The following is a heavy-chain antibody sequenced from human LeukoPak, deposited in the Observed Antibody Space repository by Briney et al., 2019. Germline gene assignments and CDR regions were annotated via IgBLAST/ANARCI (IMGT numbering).Heavy chain of an antibody. CDR2: IIPIFGTA. CDR1: GGTFSSYA. J-gene: IGHJ6*02. CDR3: ARVRRVATISYRYYGMDV. Sequence: EASVKVSCKASGGTFSSYAISWVRQAPGQGLEWMGGIIPIFGTANYAQKFQGRVTITADESTSTAYMELSSLRSEDTAVYYCARVRRVATISYRYYGMDVWGQGTTVTVSS. D-gene: IGHD5-12*01. V-gene: IGHV1-69*13.